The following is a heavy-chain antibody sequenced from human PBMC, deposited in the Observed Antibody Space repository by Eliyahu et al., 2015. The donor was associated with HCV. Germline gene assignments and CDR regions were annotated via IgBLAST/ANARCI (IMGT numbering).Heavy chain of an antibody. CDR2: ISGSGYTT. CDR3: AKGKVDLRFLEWLLDY. J-gene: IGHJ4*02. D-gene: IGHD3-3*01. V-gene: IGHV3-23*01. Sequence: EVQLLESGGDLVQPGRSLRLSCAASGFTFSSYAMSWVRQAPGRGLEWVSTISGSGYTTYYADSVKGRFAISRDNSKNTLYLQMNSLRAEDTAVYYCAKGKVDLRFLEWLLDYWGQGALVTVSS. CDR1: GFTFSSYA.